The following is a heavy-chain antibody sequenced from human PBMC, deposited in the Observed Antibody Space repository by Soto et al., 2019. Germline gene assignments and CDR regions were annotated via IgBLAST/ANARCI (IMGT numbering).Heavy chain of an antibody. CDR3: AKDNPGLYGDYDSTWFDP. V-gene: IGHV3-9*01. Sequence: AGGSLRLSCAASGFSIENFAMHWVRQAPGKGLEWVSSISWDGGNIGYAESVQGRFSISRDNAQNSLFLQMTSLKHEDTAFYYCAKDNPGLYGDYDSTWFDPWGHGNQVTVSS. CDR1: GFSIENFA. J-gene: IGHJ5*02. CDR2: ISWDGGNI. D-gene: IGHD4-17*01.